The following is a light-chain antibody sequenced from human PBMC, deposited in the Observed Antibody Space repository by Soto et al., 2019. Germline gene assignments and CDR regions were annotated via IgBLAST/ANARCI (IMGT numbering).Light chain of an antibody. Sequence: EIVMTQSPATLSVSPGERASLSCGASQSITSSFLASYQQKPGQAPRLLIYGASSRATGIPDRFSGTGSETDFTLTINRLEPEDFAVYYCQQYENSPITFGQGTRLEI. CDR2: GAS. V-gene: IGKV3-20*01. CDR1: QSITSSF. J-gene: IGKJ5*01. CDR3: QQYENSPIT.